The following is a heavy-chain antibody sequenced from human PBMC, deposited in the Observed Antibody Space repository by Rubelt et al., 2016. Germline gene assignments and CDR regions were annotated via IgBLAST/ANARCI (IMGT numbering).Heavy chain of an antibody. CDR2: MNPNTGNT. CDR3: ARGVI. J-gene: IGHJ4*02. Sequence: QVQLVQSGAEVKKPGASVKVSCKASGYSFSTSDINWVRQGTGQGLEWMGWMNPNTGNTGYAQKFQGRVTMTSNISISTAYLYLSSLRSEDTGVYYCARGVIWGQGTLVAVSS. V-gene: IGHV1-8*01. CDR1: GYSFSTSD. D-gene: IGHD3-10*01.